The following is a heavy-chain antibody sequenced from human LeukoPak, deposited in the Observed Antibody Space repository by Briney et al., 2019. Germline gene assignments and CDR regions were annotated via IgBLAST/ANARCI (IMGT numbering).Heavy chain of an antibody. CDR3: AREHYDFWSGYYTYYFDY. D-gene: IGHD3-3*01. J-gene: IGHJ4*02. V-gene: IGHV3-53*01. CDR2: IYSGGST. Sequence: GGSLRLSCAASGFTVSSNYMSWVRQAPGKGLEWVSVIYSGGSTYYADSVKGRFTISRDNSKNTLYLQMNSLRAEDTAVYYCAREHYDFWSGYYTYYFDYWGQGTLVTVSS. CDR1: GFTVSSNY.